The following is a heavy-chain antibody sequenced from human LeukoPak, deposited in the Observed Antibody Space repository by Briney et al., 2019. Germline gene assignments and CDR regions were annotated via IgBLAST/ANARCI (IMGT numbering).Heavy chain of an antibody. J-gene: IGHJ6*03. CDR2: ISGSGGST. CDR1: GFTFSSYA. Sequence: GGSLRLSCAASGFTFSSYATSWVRQAPGKGLEWVSAISGSGGSTYYADSVKGRFTISRDNSKNTLYLQMNSLRAEDTAVYYCAKDSNYNYYYYMDVWGKGTTVTVSS. V-gene: IGHV3-23*01. CDR3: AKDSNYNYYYYMDV. D-gene: IGHD4-11*01.